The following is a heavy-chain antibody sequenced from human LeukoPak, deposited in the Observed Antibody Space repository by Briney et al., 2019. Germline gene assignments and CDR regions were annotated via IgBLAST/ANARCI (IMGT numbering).Heavy chain of an antibody. CDR2: INPNSGGT. CDR1: GYTFTGYY. D-gene: IGHD3-10*01. V-gene: IGHV1-2*02. Sequence: KPGASVKVSCKASGYTFTGYYMHWVRQAPGQGLEWMGWINPNSGGTNYAQKFQGRVTMTRDTSISTAYMELSRLRSDDTAVYYCARDLVRSGSYYINYWGQGTLVTVSS. J-gene: IGHJ4*02. CDR3: ARDLVRSGSYYINY.